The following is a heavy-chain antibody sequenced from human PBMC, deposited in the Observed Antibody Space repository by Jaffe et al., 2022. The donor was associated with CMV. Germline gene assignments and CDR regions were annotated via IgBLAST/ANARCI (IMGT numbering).Heavy chain of an antibody. CDR1: GLSLRAYG. Sequence: EVQLLESGGALARPGGSLRLSCVVSGLSLRAYGMSWVRQAPGGGLVWVSGISGDGGTAEDAASVKGRFTISRDNSKNTVYLQMNSLRVDDTAVYFCTTNRPSGRHFEYWGRGTLVTVSS. V-gene: IGHV3-23*01. CDR3: TTNRPSGRHFEY. CDR2: ISGDGGTA. D-gene: IGHD6-6*01. J-gene: IGHJ4*02.